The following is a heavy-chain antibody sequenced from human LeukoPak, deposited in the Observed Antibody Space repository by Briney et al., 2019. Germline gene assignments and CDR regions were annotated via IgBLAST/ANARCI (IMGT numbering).Heavy chain of an antibody. Sequence: SETLSLTCTVSGGSISSGGYYWSWIRQPPGKGLEWIGYIYHSGSTYYNPSLKSRVTMSVDTSKNQFSLKLSSVTAADTAVYYCAREKSSWSGLDAFDIWGQGTMVTVSS. CDR2: IYHSGST. J-gene: IGHJ3*02. V-gene: IGHV4-30-2*01. CDR1: GGSISSGGYY. D-gene: IGHD6-13*01. CDR3: AREKSSWSGLDAFDI.